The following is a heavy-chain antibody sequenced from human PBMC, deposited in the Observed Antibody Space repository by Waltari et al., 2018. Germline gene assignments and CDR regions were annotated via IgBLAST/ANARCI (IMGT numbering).Heavy chain of an antibody. CDR1: GASISSYSYF. J-gene: IGHJ4*02. V-gene: IGHV4-61*09. CDR2: AFAIGRT. CDR3: ATNYGGHSLDY. D-gene: IGHD2-21*02. Sequence: QVQLQESGPALVKPSQTLSLTCTVPGASISSYSYFWSWTRRPAGRGLEWIGHAFAIGRTNYSPSLQSRVTISVDTSKNQFSLKLNSVTAADTAVYYCATNYGGHSLDYWGQGTLVTVSS.